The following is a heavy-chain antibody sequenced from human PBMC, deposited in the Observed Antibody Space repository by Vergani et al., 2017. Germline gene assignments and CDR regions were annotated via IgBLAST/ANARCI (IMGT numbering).Heavy chain of an antibody. J-gene: IGHJ5*02. CDR1: GLTFTQYG. CDR2: TWYDGNNK. CDR3: ARDFRLLYNRFDP. D-gene: IGHD1-14*01. V-gene: IGHV3-33*01. Sequence: QVQLVECGGGVVQPGRSLRLSCAASGLTFTQYGMHWVRQAPGKGLEWVAVTWYDGNNKQYADSLKGRFTISRDNSKSTMYLQMNSLRDEDTGVYYCARDFRLLYNRFDPWCQGTLFTVSS.